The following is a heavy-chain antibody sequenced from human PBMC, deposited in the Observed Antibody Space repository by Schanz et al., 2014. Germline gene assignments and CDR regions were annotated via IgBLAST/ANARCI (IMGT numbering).Heavy chain of an antibody. CDR1: GFTFSSYW. V-gene: IGHV3-74*01. J-gene: IGHJ3*01. D-gene: IGHD2-21*01. CDR3: ARDEGRDGYNLAFDV. CDR2: IASGGSHT. Sequence: EVQLVESGGGFVQPGGSLRLSCAASGFTFSSYWMHWVRQAPGKGLVWVSTIASGGSHTFYADSVTGRFTISGDNSKNTLFLQMNSLRADDTAIYFCARDEGRDGYNLAFDVWGQGTLVTVSS.